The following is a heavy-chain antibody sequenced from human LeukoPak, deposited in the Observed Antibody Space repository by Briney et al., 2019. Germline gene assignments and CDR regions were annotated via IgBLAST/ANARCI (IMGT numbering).Heavy chain of an antibody. CDR2: IYTSENT. V-gene: IGHV4-4*07. CDR3: ARAGSYYDILTGLEVFDY. Sequence: PSETLSLTCTVSGGSISNYFWSWIRQPAGKGLEWIGRIYTSENTNYNPSLKSRVTVSVDTSKNQFSLRLSSVTAADTAVYYCARAGSYYDILTGLEVFDYWGQGTLVTVSS. J-gene: IGHJ4*02. D-gene: IGHD3-9*01. CDR1: GGSISNYF.